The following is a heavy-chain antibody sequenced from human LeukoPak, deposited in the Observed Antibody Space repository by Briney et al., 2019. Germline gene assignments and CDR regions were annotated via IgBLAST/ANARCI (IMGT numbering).Heavy chain of an antibody. J-gene: IGHJ4*02. CDR3: SNIAAAGN. V-gene: IGHV3-73*01. D-gene: IGHD6-13*01. CDR1: GFTFSGSA. Sequence: GGSLRLSCAASGFTFSGSAMHWVRQASGKGLEWVGRIRSKANSYATAYAASVKGRFTISRDDSMNTAYLQMNSLKTEDTAVYYCSNIAAAGNWGQGTLVTVSS. CDR2: IRSKANSYAT.